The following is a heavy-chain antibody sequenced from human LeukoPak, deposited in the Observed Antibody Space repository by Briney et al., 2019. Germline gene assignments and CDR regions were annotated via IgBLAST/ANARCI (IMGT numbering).Heavy chain of an antibody. CDR1: GFTFSNFG. D-gene: IGHD2/OR15-2a*01. V-gene: IGHV3-30*02. J-gene: IGHJ4*02. CDR2: IRYDGSNK. CDR3: AKGPMTTWIDY. Sequence: GGSLRLSCAASGFTFSNFGMNGVRQSPGKGLEGVAFIRYDGSNKYYAESVKGRFTISRDNSKNTLYLQMNSLRAEDTAVYYCAKGPMTTWIDYWGQGTLVTVSS.